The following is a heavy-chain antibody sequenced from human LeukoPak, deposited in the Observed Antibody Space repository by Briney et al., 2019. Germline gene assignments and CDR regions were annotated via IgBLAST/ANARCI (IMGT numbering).Heavy chain of an antibody. CDR1: GFTFSDYY. V-gene: IGHV3-11*05. J-gene: IGHJ4*02. Sequence: GRSLRLSCAASGFTFSDYYMTWIRQAPGKGLEWVSYISSSSGYTNYADSVRGRFTISRDNAKNSLYLQMTSLRVEDTAVYYCARVTFDSLGYCSSTSCPRSLDCWGQGTLVTVSS. D-gene: IGHD2-2*03. CDR3: ARVTFDSLGYCSSTSCPRSLDC. CDR2: ISSSSGYT.